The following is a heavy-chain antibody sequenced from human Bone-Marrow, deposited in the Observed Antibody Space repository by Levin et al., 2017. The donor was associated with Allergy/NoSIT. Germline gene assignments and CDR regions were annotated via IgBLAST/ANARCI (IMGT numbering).Heavy chain of an antibody. CDR1: GFTFSSYW. Sequence: GESLKISCAASGFTFSSYWMHWVRQAPGKGLVWVSRINSDGSGTIYADSVKGRFTISRDNTHNTLYLQMNSLRDEGTAGYYCARTALLVYSYGTDLDHWGQGTLVTVSS. D-gene: IGHD5-18*01. V-gene: IGHV3-74*01. J-gene: IGHJ4*02. CDR3: ARTALLVYSYGTDLDH. CDR2: INSDGSGT.